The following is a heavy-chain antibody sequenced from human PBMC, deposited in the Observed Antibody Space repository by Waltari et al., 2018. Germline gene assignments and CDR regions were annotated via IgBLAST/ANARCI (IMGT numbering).Heavy chain of an antibody. J-gene: IGHJ3*02. Sequence: QVQLVQSGAEVKKPGASVKVSCKASGYTFTGYYMHWVRQAPGQGLEWMGWINPNRGGTNNAQKFQGRVTMTRDTSISTAYMELSRLRSDDTAVYYCARGVVGATLGDAFDIWGQGTMVTVSS. CDR1: GYTFTGYY. CDR2: INPNRGGT. V-gene: IGHV1-2*02. CDR3: ARGVVGATLGDAFDI. D-gene: IGHD1-26*01.